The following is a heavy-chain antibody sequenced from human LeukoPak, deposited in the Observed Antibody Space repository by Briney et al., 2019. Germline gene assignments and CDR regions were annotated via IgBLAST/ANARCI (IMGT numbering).Heavy chain of an antibody. V-gene: IGHV1-18*01. Sequence: ASVKVSCKASGYTFTSYGISWVRQAPGQGLEWMGWISAYNGNTNYAQKLQGRVTMTTDTSTSTAYMELRGLRSDDTAVYYCATAAFYDILTGYLDYWGQGTLVTVSS. J-gene: IGHJ4*02. CDR2: ISAYNGNT. CDR1: GYTFTSYG. CDR3: ATAAFYDILTGYLDY. D-gene: IGHD3-9*01.